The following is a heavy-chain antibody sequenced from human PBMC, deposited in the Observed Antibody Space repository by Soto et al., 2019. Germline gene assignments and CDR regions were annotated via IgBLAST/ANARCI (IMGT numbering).Heavy chain of an antibody. J-gene: IGHJ6*02. CDR2: ISYDGSKK. CDR3: AKVFYPFEVATYGMDV. V-gene: IGHV3-30*18. Sequence: QVQLVESGGGVVQPGRSLRLSCAASGFSFSLYGMHWVRQTPGKGLEWMASISYDGSKKYYTDSVKGRFTISRDNSKNSLYLQVNSLRPEDTSLYYCAKVFYPFEVATYGMDVWGQGTTVTVSS. D-gene: IGHD3-9*01. CDR1: GFSFSLYG.